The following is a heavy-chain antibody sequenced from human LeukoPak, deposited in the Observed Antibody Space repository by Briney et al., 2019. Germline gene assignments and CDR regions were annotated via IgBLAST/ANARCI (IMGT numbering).Heavy chain of an antibody. CDR1: GYTLTELS. V-gene: IGHV1-24*01. D-gene: IGHD3-22*01. CDR3: ATYGGSGYYYVTWFDP. J-gene: IGHJ5*02. Sequence: ASVKVSCKVSGYTLTELSMHWVRQAPGKGLEWMGGFDPEDGETIYAQKFQGRVTMTEDTSTDTAYMELSSLRSEDTAVYYCATYGGSGYYYVTWFDPWGQGTLVTVSS. CDR2: FDPEDGET.